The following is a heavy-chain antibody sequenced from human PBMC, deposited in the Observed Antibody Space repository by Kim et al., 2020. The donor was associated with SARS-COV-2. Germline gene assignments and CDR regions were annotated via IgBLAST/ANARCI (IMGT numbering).Heavy chain of an antibody. V-gene: IGHV3-11*04. CDR3: ARDRRLWFGELRSWFDP. Sequence: VTGRFTISRDNAKNSLYLQMNSLRAEDTAVYYCARDRRLWFGELRSWFDPWGQGTLVTVSS. J-gene: IGHJ5*02. D-gene: IGHD3-10*01.